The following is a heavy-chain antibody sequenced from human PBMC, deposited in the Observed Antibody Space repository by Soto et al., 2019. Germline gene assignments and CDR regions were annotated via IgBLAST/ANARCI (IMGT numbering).Heavy chain of an antibody. CDR3: ARPPTASLDAFEI. Sequence: SETLSLTCTVSGGSISISTYYWGWIRQPPGKGLEWIGSIYYSGSTYYNPSLKSRVTISVDTSKNQFSLNLNSVTAADTAVYYCARPPTASLDAFEIWGQGPIVTV. J-gene: IGHJ3*02. CDR1: GGSISISTYY. V-gene: IGHV4-39*01. CDR2: IYYSGST.